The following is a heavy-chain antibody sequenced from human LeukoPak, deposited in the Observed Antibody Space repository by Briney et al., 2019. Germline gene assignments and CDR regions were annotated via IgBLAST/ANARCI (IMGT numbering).Heavy chain of an antibody. Sequence: PGGSPRLSCAASGFTFSSYWMSWVRQAPGKGLEWVANIKQDGSEKYYVDSVKGRFTISRDNAKNSLFLQMNSLRAEDTAVYYCAGVLGGSGSYSYFDYWGQGTLVTVSS. CDR3: AGVLGGSGSYSYFDY. J-gene: IGHJ4*02. D-gene: IGHD3-10*01. V-gene: IGHV3-7*01. CDR1: GFTFSSYW. CDR2: IKQDGSEK.